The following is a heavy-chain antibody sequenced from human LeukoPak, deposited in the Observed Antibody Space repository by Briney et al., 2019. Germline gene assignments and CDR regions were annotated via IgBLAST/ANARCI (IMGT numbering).Heavy chain of an antibody. D-gene: IGHD6-19*01. CDR1: GFTFSSYA. J-gene: IGHJ4*02. CDR3: ARVDAYSSGWYYFDY. CDR2: ISGSGGST. Sequence: GGSLRLSCAASGFTFSSYAMSWVRQAPGKGLEWVSAISGSGGSTYYADSVKGRFTISRENAKNSLYLQMNSLRAGDTAVYYCARVDAYSSGWYYFDYWGQGTLVTVSS. V-gene: IGHV3-23*01.